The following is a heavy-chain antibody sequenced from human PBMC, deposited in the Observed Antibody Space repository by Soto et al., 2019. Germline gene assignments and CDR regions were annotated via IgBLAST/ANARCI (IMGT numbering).Heavy chain of an antibody. J-gene: IGHJ6*02. Sequence: SLTCAVSGYSISSGYYWGWIRQPPGKGLEWIGTIYHSGSTYYNPSLKSRVTISVDTSKNQFSLKLSSVTAADTAVYYCARALYCSGGSCSPLRGMDVWGQGTTVTVSS. CDR2: IYHSGST. D-gene: IGHD2-15*01. CDR1: GYSISSGYY. V-gene: IGHV4-38-2*01. CDR3: ARALYCSGGSCSPLRGMDV.